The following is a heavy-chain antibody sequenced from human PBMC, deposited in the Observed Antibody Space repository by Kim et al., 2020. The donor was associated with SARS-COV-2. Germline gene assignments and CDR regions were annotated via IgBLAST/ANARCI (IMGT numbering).Heavy chain of an antibody. V-gene: IGHV1-3*01. CDR2: INAGNGNT. Sequence: ASVKVSCKASGYTFTSYAMHWVRQAPGQRLEWMGWINAGNGNTKYSQKFQGRVTITRDTSASTAYMELSSLRSEDTAVYYCASPSSTSCYVCHFDYWGQGTLVTVSS. J-gene: IGHJ4*02. CDR3: ASPSSTSCYVCHFDY. D-gene: IGHD2-2*01. CDR1: GYTFTSYA.